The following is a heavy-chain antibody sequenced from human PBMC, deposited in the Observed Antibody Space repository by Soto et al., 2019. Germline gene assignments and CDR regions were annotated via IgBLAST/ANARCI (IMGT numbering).Heavy chain of an antibody. D-gene: IGHD3-16*01. CDR2: ISHTGST. CDR1: GGSLSSGNSDS. J-gene: IGHJ5*02. V-gene: IGHV4-30-2*01. Sequence: TLSLPCAVSGGSLSSGNSDSWSLIRQPPGKGLEWILSISHTGSTSYNPSLKGRVTMSVDKSKNQFSLKLSSVTSADMAVYYCARAVAPYLGTWFDPWGQGTLGTVSS. CDR3: ARAVAPYLGTWFDP.